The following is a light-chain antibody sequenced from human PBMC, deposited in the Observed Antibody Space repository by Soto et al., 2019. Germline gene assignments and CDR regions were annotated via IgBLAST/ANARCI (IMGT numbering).Light chain of an antibody. V-gene: IGKV4-1*01. CDR2: WAS. CDR3: QQYNSWPLT. J-gene: IGKJ4*01. Sequence: DIVMTQSPDSLAVSLGERATINCKSSQSVLYSSNNKNYLAWYQQKPGQPPKLLIYWASTRESGVPDRFSSSGSGTEFTLTISSLQSEDFAVYYCQQYNSWPLTFGGGTKVDNK. CDR1: QSVLYSSNNKNY.